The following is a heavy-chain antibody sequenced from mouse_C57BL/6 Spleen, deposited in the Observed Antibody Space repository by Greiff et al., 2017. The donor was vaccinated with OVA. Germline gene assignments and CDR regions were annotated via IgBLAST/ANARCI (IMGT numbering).Heavy chain of an antibody. Sequence: QVQLKESGAELVKPGASVKISCKASGYAFSSYWMNWVKQRPGKGLEWIGQIYPGDGDTNYNGKFKGKATLTADKSSSTAYMQLSSLTSEDSAVYFCARSTGTGYFDVWGTGTTVTVSS. CDR2: IYPGDGDT. V-gene: IGHV1-80*01. CDR1: GYAFSSYW. J-gene: IGHJ1*03. CDR3: ARSTGTGYFDV. D-gene: IGHD4-1*02.